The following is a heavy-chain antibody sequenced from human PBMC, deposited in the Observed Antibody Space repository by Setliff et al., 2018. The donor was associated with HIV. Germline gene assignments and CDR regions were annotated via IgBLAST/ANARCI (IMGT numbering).Heavy chain of an antibody. D-gene: IGHD3-22*01. J-gene: IGHJ3*02. CDR2: IIPIFGTA. CDR1: GGTFSSYA. CDR3: ARDYPYYESSGYNYLEAFDI. V-gene: IGHV1-69*13. Sequence: GASVKVSCKASGGTFSSYAISWVRQAPGQGLEWMGGIIPIFGTANYAQKFQGRVTITADESTSTAYMELSSLRSEDTAVYNCARDYPYYESSGYNYLEAFDIWGQGTMVTVSS.